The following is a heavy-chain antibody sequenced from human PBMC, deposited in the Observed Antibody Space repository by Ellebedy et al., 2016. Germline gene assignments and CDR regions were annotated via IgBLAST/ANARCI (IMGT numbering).Heavy chain of an antibody. CDR2: IYYTGTT. D-gene: IGHD5-12*01. CDR1: GGSISRYY. J-gene: IGHJ6*02. CDR3: ARGVREYSGYDSQYYYYYYGMDV. Sequence: GSLRLSCIVSGGSISRYYWSWIRQPPGRGLEWIGNIYYTGTTNYNPSLQSRVTISVDTSKNQFSLKLSSVTAADTAVYYCARGVREYSGYDSQYYYYYYGMDVWGQGTTVTVSS. V-gene: IGHV4-59*12.